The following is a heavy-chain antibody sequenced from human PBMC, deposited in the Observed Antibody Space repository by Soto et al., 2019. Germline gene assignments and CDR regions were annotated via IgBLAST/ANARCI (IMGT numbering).Heavy chain of an antibody. V-gene: IGHV1-18*01. J-gene: IGHJ4*02. Sequence: QVQLVQSGAEVKKPGASVKVSCKASGYTFSSYFIXXXXXXXGQGLEWMGWISAYNGNTNYAQNLQGRVTMTTDTXXXXXXXXXXXXXXXXXXXXXXXXXXXXVDYWGQGTLVTVSS. CDR3: XXXXXXVDY. CDR1: GYTFSSYF. CDR2: ISAYNGNT.